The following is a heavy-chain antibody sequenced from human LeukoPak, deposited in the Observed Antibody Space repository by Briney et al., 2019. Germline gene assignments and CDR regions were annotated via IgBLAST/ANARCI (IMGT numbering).Heavy chain of an antibody. V-gene: IGHV1-2*06. D-gene: IGHD2-2*01. J-gene: IGHJ4*02. CDR1: GYSFTGYY. CDR2: INPNSGGT. CDR3: ARDYCSSTSCLFDY. Sequence: ASVKVSCKASGYSFTGYYMHWVRQAPGQGLEWMGRINPNSGGTNYAQKFQGRVAMTRDTSISTAFMELTRLRSDDTAVYYCARDYCSSTSCLFDYWGQGTLVTVSS.